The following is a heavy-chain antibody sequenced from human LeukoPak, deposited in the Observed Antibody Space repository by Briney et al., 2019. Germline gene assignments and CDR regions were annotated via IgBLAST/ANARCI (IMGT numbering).Heavy chain of an antibody. CDR2: IYYSGST. Sequence: SETLSLTCTVSGGSISSDYWSWIRQPPGKGLEWIGYIYYSGSTNYNPSLKSRVTISIDTSKNQFSLKLSSVTAADTAVYYCARGLRVRGVFEQFDYWGQGTLVTVSS. CDR1: GGSISSDY. D-gene: IGHD3-10*01. J-gene: IGHJ4*02. CDR3: ARGLRVRGVFEQFDY. V-gene: IGHV4-59*01.